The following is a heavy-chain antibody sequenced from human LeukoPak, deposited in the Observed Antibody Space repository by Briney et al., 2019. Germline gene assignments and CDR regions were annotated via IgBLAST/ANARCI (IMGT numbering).Heavy chain of an antibody. V-gene: IGHV4-30-4*01. D-gene: IGHD3-10*01. Sequence: KSSQTLSLTCTVSGGSISSGDYYWSWIRQPPGKGLEWIGYIYYSGSTYYNPSLKSRVTISVDTSKNQFSLKLSSVTAADTAVYYCGRVDGSGSYDEGDFDYWGQGTLVTVSS. J-gene: IGHJ4*02. CDR3: GRVDGSGSYDEGDFDY. CDR2: IYYSGST. CDR1: GGSISSGDYY.